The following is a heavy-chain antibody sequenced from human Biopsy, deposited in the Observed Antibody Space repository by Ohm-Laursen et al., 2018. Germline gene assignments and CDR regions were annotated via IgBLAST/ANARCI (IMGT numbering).Heavy chain of an antibody. D-gene: IGHD3-3*01. Sequence: ASVYVSCKASGGAFLGYYLHLLRQAPGQGLERMGSIYPNSGDTDFAQKFQGRVSMTRDTSVSTAYLELSSLRSDDTAIYYCARDLLEWSLPSWGQGTLVTVSS. CDR3: ARDLLEWSLPS. CDR1: GGAFLGYY. J-gene: IGHJ4*02. CDR2: IYPNSGDT. V-gene: IGHV1-2*02.